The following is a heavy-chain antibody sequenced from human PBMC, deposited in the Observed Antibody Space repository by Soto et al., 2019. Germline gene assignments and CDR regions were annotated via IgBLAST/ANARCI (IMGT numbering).Heavy chain of an antibody. CDR2: IWYDGTNK. CDR3: ARTDCDSSTCPSDLVGATTMDY. D-gene: IGHD1-26*01. Sequence: QVQLVESGGGVVQTGRSLRLSCGASGFRFSTYGMHWVRQAPGKGLEWVAVIWYDGTNKKYADSVKGRFTISRDNSKSTLYLQMNNLRAEDTGVYYCARTDCDSSTCPSDLVGATTMDYWGQGTPVTVSS. J-gene: IGHJ4*02. CDR1: GFRFSTYG. V-gene: IGHV3-33*01.